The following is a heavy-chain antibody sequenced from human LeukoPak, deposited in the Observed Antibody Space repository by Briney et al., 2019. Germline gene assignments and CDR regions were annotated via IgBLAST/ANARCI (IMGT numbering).Heavy chain of an antibody. V-gene: IGHV3-23*01. CDR3: ARDPRPITPRGFDY. Sequence: GGSLRISCAASGFTFSSYAMSWVRQAPGKGLEWVSAISGSGGSTYYADSVKGRFTISRDNFKNTLYLQMNSLRAEDTAVYYCARDPRPITPRGFDYWGQGTLVTVSS. CDR1: GFTFSSYA. D-gene: IGHD5-12*01. CDR2: ISGSGGST. J-gene: IGHJ4*02.